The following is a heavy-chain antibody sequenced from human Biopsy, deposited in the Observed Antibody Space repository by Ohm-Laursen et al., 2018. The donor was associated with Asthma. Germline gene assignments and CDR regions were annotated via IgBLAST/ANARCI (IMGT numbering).Heavy chain of an antibody. CDR3: AKIYDRLVLYGMDV. CDR2: IYHSGPT. Sequence: GTLSLTCTVSGGSIISSSWWSWVRQTPGKGLEWIGEIYHSGPTNYNPSLKRRVTISVDKSKNQFSLKLTSVTAADTAVYYCAKIYDRLVLYGMDVWGQGTTVTVSS. D-gene: IGHD6-19*01. CDR1: GGSIISSSW. J-gene: IGHJ6*02. V-gene: IGHV4-4*02.